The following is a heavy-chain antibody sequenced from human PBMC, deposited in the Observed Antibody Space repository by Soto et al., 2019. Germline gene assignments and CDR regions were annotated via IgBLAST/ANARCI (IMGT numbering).Heavy chain of an antibody. D-gene: IGHD5-12*01. CDR3: ASSRGYSGYVYGTLGQ. CDR1: GFSVISFFYY. Sequence: SETLSLTCTVSGFSVISFFYYWDCIRQHPWKGLEWIGYIYYSGSTYYNPSLKSRVTISVATSRNQFSLWLASVTAADTAVYYCASSRGYSGYVYGTLGQWGQGTLVTVSS. J-gene: IGHJ4*02. CDR2: IYYSGST. V-gene: IGHV4-31*03.